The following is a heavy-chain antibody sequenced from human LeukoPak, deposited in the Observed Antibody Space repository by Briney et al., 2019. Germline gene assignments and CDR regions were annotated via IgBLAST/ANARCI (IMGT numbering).Heavy chain of an antibody. J-gene: IGHJ4*02. CDR1: GFTFSNYA. CDR2: ISDRGDLT. CDR3: AKSSSGYYTLAY. Sequence: GGSLRLSCTASGFTFSNYAMSWVRQAPGKALEWVSSISDRGDLTYYADSVKRLFTIYRDNSKNTLYLQMNSLRAEDTAEHYCAKSSSGYYTLAYWGQGALVTVSP. V-gene: IGHV3-23*01. D-gene: IGHD3-3*01.